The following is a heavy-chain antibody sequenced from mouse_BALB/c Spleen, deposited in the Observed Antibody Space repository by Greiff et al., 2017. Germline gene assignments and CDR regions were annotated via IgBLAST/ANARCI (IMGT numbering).Heavy chain of an antibody. CDR2: IYPGDGDT. CDR1: GYTFTSYW. Sequence: VQLQQSGAELARPGASVKLSCKASGYTFTSYWMQWVKQRPGQGLEWIGAIYPGDGDTRYTQKFKGKATLTADKSSSTAYMQLSSLASEDSAVYYCARGGYEGDYAMDYWGQGTSVTVSS. V-gene: IGHV1-87*01. D-gene: IGHD2-3*01. J-gene: IGHJ4*01. CDR3: ARGGYEGDYAMDY.